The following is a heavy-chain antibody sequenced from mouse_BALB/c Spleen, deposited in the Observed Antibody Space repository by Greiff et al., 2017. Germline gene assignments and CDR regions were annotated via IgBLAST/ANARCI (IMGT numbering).Heavy chain of an antibody. V-gene: IGHV14-3*02. CDR2: IDPANGNT. Sequence: LVESGAELVKPGASVKLSCTASGFNIKDTYMHWVKQRPEQGLEWIGRIDPANGNTKYDPKFQGKATITADTSSNTAYLQLSSLTSEDTAVYYCAREGGNYGLFAYWGQGTLVTVSA. J-gene: IGHJ3*01. CDR3: AREGGNYGLFAY. CDR1: GFNIKDTY. D-gene: IGHD2-1*01.